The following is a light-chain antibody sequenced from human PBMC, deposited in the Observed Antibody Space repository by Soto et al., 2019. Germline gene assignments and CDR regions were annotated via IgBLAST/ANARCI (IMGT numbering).Light chain of an antibody. J-gene: IGKJ5*01. CDR3: QQYKNWPPIT. Sequence: EIVVTQSPATLSVSPGEGATLSCRASQSLSSSLAWYQQKPGQAPRLLIYGASTRATGIPARFSGSGSGTEFTLTISSLQSEDFAVYYCQQYKNWPPITFGQGTRLEIK. CDR2: GAS. V-gene: IGKV3-15*01. CDR1: QSLSSS.